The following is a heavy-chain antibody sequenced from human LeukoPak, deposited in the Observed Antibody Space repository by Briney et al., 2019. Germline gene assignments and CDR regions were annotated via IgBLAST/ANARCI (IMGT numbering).Heavy chain of an antibody. CDR3: ARGAYYDILTGYYNPSPFVY. Sequence: PSETLSLTCTVSGGSISSGSYYWSWIRQPAGKGLEWIGRIYTSGSTNYNPSLKSRVTISVDTSKNQFSLKLSSVTAADTAVYYCARGAYYDILTGYYNPSPFVYWGQGTLVTVSS. D-gene: IGHD3-9*01. J-gene: IGHJ4*02. V-gene: IGHV4-61*02. CDR1: GGSISSGSYY. CDR2: IYTSGST.